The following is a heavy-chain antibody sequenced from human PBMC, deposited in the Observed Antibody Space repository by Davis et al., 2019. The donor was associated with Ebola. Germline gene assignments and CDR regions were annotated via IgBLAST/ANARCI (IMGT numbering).Heavy chain of an antibody. CDR2: IIPVFGIP. J-gene: IGHJ4*02. Sequence: SVLVSCKASSGTFISYSISWLRQPPGQGLDWMGGIIPVFGIPNYAQKFQGTITLTAYESTSTAYIELTNLRSDDTAVYYCAREVGETKLDQWGQGTLVTVSS. CDR3: AREVGETKLDQ. CDR1: SGTFISYS. V-gene: IGHV1-69*13. D-gene: IGHD1-26*01.